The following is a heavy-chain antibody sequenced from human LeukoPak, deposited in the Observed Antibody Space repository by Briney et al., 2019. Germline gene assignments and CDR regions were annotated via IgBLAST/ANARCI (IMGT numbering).Heavy chain of an antibody. CDR3: AKDRTGIVGATAFDY. D-gene: IGHD1-26*01. CDR2: LSGGGGNT. Sequence: GGSLRLSCAASGFXFSSYAMSWVRQAPGKGLEWISALSGGGGNTNYADSVKGRFTISRDNSKHTLYLQMNSLRAEDTAVYYCAKDRTGIVGATAFDYWGQGTLVTVSS. CDR1: GFXFSSYA. J-gene: IGHJ4*02. V-gene: IGHV3-23*01.